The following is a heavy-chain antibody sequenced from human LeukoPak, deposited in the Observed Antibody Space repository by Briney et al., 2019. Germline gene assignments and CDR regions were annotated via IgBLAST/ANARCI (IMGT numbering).Heavy chain of an antibody. J-gene: IGHJ3*02. CDR2: IYYSGST. CDR3: ARSDIVVVPAAIPRAFDI. V-gene: IGHV4-39*01. CDR1: GGSISSSSYY. Sequence: SETLSLTCTVSGGSISSSSYYWGWIRQPPGKGLEWIGSIYYSGSTYYNPSLKSLVTISVDTSKNQFSLKLSSVTAADTAVYYCARSDIVVVPAAIPRAFDIWGQGTMVTVSS. D-gene: IGHD2-2*01.